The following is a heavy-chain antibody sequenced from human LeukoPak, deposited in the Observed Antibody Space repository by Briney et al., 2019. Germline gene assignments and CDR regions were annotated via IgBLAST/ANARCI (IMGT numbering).Heavy chain of an antibody. CDR2: ISYDGSNK. D-gene: IGHD5-18*01. J-gene: IGHJ4*02. CDR3: AKDRVMGYSYGNYFDY. V-gene: IGHV3-30*18. Sequence: PGRSLRLSCAASGFTFSSYGTHWVRQAPGKGLEWVAVISYDGSNKYYADSVKGRFTISRDNSKNTLYLQMNSLRAEDTAVYYCAKDRVMGYSYGNYFDYWGQGTLVTVSS. CDR1: GFTFSSYG.